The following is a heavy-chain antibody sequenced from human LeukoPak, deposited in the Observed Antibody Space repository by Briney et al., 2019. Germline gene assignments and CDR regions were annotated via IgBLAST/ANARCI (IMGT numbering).Heavy chain of an antibody. J-gene: IGHJ4*02. CDR3: ASPYDTGGYFDY. CDR2: IYYSGST. CDR1: GGSIISSSYY. V-gene: IGHV4-39*01. D-gene: IGHD3-22*01. Sequence: SETLSLTCTVSGGSIISSSYYWGWIRQPPGKGLEWIVTIYYSGSTYYNPSLKSRVTISVDTSKNQLSLKLSSVTATDTAVYYCASPYDTGGYFDYWGQGTLVTVSS.